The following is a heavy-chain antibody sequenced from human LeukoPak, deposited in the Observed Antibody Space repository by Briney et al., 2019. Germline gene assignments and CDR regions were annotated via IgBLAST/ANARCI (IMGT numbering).Heavy chain of an antibody. J-gene: IGHJ6*03. CDR2: FDPEDGET. Sequence: ASVNVSCKVSGYTLTELSMHWVRQAPGKGLEWMGGFDPEDGETIYAQKFQGRVTMTEDTSTATAYMELSSLRSEDTAVYYCATCGSGYYYYMDVWGKGTTVTVSS. CDR1: GYTLTELS. CDR3: ATCGSGYYYYMDV. D-gene: IGHD3-22*01. V-gene: IGHV1-24*01.